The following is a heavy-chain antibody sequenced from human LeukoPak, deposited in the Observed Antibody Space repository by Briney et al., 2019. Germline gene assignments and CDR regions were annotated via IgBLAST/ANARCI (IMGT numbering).Heavy chain of an antibody. CDR1: GGSISSYY. CDR3: ARTTVDYGMDV. D-gene: IGHD4-11*01. V-gene: IGHV4-59*08. J-gene: IGHJ6*02. CDR2: IYYSGST. Sequence: SETLSLTCTVSGGSISSYYWSWIRQPPGKGLEWIGYIYYSGSTNYNPSLKSRVTISVDTSKNQFSLKLSSVTAVDTAVYYCARTTVDYGMDVWGQGTTVTVSS.